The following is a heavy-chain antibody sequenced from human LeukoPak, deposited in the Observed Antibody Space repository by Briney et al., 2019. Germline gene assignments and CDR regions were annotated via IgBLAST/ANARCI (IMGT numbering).Heavy chain of an antibody. CDR3: ARWSSLQHCPLSSSCPVAAFDI. CDR2: IIPIFGTA. J-gene: IGHJ3*02. Sequence: SVKVSCKASGGTFSSYAISWVRQAPGQGLEWMGGIIPIFGTANYAQKFQGRVTITADESTSTAYMELSSLRSEDTAVYYCARWSSLQHCPLSSSCPVAAFDIWGQGTMVTVSS. CDR1: GGTFSSYA. V-gene: IGHV1-69*13. D-gene: IGHD6-13*01.